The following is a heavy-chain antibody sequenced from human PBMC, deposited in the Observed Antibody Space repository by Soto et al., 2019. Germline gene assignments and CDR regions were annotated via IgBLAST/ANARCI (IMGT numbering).Heavy chain of an antibody. CDR3: TTEAGSHDYIWGSYRFPDY. CDR1: GFTFSNAW. D-gene: IGHD3-16*02. J-gene: IGHJ4*02. Sequence: EVQLVESGGGLVKPGGSLRLSCAASGFTFSNAWMSWVRQAPGKGLEWVGRIKSKTDGGTTDYAAPVKGRFTISRDDSKNTLYLQMNSLKTEDTAVHYCTTEAGSHDYIWGSYRFPDYWGQGTLVTVSS. CDR2: IKSKTDGGTT. V-gene: IGHV3-15*01.